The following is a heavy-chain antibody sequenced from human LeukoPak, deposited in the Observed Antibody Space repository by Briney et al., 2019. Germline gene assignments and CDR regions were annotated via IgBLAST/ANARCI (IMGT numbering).Heavy chain of an antibody. Sequence: SETLSLTCTVSGGSITNDYWSWIRQPPGKGLEWIGFISYSGTYDYNPSLKSRVTVSVDTSKKQFSLRLSSVTAADTAVYYCARRHRGGNSDWFDPWGQGILVTVSS. CDR2: ISYSGTY. CDR1: GGSITNDY. J-gene: IGHJ5*02. CDR3: ARRHRGGNSDWFDP. V-gene: IGHV4-59*08. D-gene: IGHD4-23*01.